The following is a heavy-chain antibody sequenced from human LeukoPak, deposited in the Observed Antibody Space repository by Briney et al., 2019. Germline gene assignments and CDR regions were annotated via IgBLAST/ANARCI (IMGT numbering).Heavy chain of an antibody. D-gene: IGHD2-2*01. CDR1: GFTFSSYG. CDR2: ISYDGSNK. CDR3: ARDRGSSTSSGYYYYYGMDV. V-gene: IGHV3-30*03. J-gene: IGHJ6*04. Sequence: GRSLRLSCAASGFTFSSYGMHWVRQAPGKGLEWVAVISYDGSNKYYADSVKGRFTISRDNSKNTLYLQMNSLRAEDTAVYYCARDRGSSTSSGYYYYYGMDVWGKGTTVTVSS.